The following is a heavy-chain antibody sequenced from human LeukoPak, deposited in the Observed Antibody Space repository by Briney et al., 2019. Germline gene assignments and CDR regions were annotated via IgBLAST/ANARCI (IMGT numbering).Heavy chain of an antibody. J-gene: IGHJ5*01. D-gene: IGHD3-22*01. CDR2: ISGSGGST. Sequence: GGSLRLSCAASGFSFSSYAMSWVRQAPGKGLEWVSAISGSGGSTYYADSVKGRFTISRDNSKNTLYLQMNSLRAEDTAVYYFAKEGYDSSGLSYEFDCWGQGTWSPSPQ. CDR1: GFSFSSYA. V-gene: IGHV3-23*01. CDR3: AKEGYDSSGLSYEFDC.